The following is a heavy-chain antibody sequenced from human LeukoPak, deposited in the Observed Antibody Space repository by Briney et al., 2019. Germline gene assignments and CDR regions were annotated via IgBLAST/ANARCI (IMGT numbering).Heavy chain of an antibody. V-gene: IGHV3-13*01. Sequence: GGSLRLSCAASGFTFSSYDMHWVRQATGKGLEWVSAIGTAGDTYYPGSVKGRFTISRENAKNSLYPQMNSLRAEDTAVYYCARDRVNYDFWSGYYYYGMDVWGQGTTVTVSS. CDR3: ARDRVNYDFWSGYYYYGMDV. J-gene: IGHJ6*02. CDR1: GFTFSSYD. D-gene: IGHD3-3*01. CDR2: IGTAGDT.